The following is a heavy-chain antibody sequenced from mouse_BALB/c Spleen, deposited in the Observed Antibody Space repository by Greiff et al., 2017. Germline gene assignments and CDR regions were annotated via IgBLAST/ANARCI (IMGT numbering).Heavy chain of an antibody. CDR2: IDPANGNT. J-gene: IGHJ4*01. V-gene: IGHV14-3*02. D-gene: IGHD1-1*01. CDR3: AYYGSSYAMDY. CDR1: GFNIKDTY. Sequence: EVQLVESGAELVKPGASVKLSCTASGFNIKDTYMHWVKQRPEQGLEWIGRIDPANGNTKYDPKFQGKATITADTSSNTAYLQLSSLTSEDTAVYYCAYYGSSYAMDYWGQGTSVTVSS.